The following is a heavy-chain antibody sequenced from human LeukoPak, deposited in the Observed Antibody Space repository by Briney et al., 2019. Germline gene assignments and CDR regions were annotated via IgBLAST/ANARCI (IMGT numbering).Heavy chain of an antibody. CDR1: GGSISSYY. CDR2: IYTSGST. CDR3: ARPLRSGWFDP. V-gene: IGHV4-4*09. D-gene: IGHD3-10*01. Sequence: SETLSLTCTVSGGSISSYYRSWIRQPPGKGLEWIGYIYTSGSTNYNPSLKSRVTISVDTSKNQFSLKLSSVTAADTAVYYCARPLRSGWFDPWGQGTLVTVSS. J-gene: IGHJ5*02.